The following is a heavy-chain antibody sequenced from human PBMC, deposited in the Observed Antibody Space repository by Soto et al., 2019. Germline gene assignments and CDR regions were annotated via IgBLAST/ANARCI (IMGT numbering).Heavy chain of an antibody. Sequence: QVQLAESGGGVVQPGMSLRLSCAASGFAFKSYAMHWVRQAPGKGLEWVATIWYDGSNKYYADSVKGRFTISRDNPRNILSLQMNSLRAEDTAVYYCASDWFGYPTSEDYWGQGTVVTVSS. CDR3: ASDWFGYPTSEDY. CDR2: IWYDGSNK. D-gene: IGHD3-10*01. J-gene: IGHJ4*02. CDR1: GFAFKSYA. V-gene: IGHV3-33*01.